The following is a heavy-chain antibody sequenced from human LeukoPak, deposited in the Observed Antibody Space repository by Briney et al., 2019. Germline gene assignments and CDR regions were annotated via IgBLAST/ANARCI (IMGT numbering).Heavy chain of an antibody. D-gene: IGHD3-10*01. Sequence: GASVKVSCKASGYTFTSYDINWVRQATGQGLEWMGWMNPNSGNTGYAQKFQGRVTMTRNTSISTAYVELSSLRSEDTAVYYCAGYGSGSYRNYDAFDIWGQGTMVTVSS. CDR1: GYTFTSYD. J-gene: IGHJ3*02. V-gene: IGHV1-8*01. CDR3: AGYGSGSYRNYDAFDI. CDR2: MNPNSGNT.